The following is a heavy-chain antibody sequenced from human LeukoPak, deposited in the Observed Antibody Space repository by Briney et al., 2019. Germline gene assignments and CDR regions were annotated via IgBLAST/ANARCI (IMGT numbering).Heavy chain of an antibody. CDR3: AKGLGVYGSGSYDY. J-gene: IGHJ4*02. D-gene: IGHD3-10*01. CDR2: ISGSGGST. Sequence: GGSLRLSCAASGFTFSSYAMNWVRQAPGKGLEWVSTISGSGGSTYYADSVKGRFTTSRDNSKNTLYLQMNSLRAEDTALYYCAKGLGVYGSGSYDYWGQGTLVTVSS. V-gene: IGHV3-23*01. CDR1: GFTFSSYA.